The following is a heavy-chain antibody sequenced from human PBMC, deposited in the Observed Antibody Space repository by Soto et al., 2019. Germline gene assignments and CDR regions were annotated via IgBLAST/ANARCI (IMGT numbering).Heavy chain of an antibody. CDR3: ASVQVGYDILTGYYPGAFDI. CDR2: IKQDGSEK. V-gene: IGHV3-7*01. J-gene: IGHJ3*02. Sequence: GGSLRLSCAASGFTFSSYWMSWVRQAPGKGLEWVANIKQDGSEKYYVDSVKGRFTISRDNAKNSLYLQMNSLRAEDTAVYYCASVQVGYDILTGYYPGAFDIWGQGTMVT. CDR1: GFTFSSYW. D-gene: IGHD3-9*01.